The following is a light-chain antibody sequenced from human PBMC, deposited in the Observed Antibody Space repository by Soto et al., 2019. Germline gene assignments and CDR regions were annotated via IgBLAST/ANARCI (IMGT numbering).Light chain of an antibody. CDR2: LNSDGSH. CDR3: QTWSTGIRV. J-gene: IGLJ3*02. CDR1: SGHSSYA. V-gene: IGLV4-69*01. Sequence: QAVVTQSPSASASLGASVKLTCTLSSGHSSYAIAWHQQQPEKGHRYLMKLNSDGSHSKGDGIPDRFSCSSSGTERYLTISSRKSEDEADYYCQTWSTGIRVFGGGTKLTVL.